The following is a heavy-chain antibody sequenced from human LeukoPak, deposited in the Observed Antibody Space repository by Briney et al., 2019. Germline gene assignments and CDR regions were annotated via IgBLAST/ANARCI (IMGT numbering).Heavy chain of an antibody. CDR1: GYSISSGYY. J-gene: IGHJ4*02. CDR2: IYHSGST. D-gene: IGHD3-22*01. V-gene: IGHV4-38-2*02. Sequence: SETLSLTCTVSGYSISSGYYWGWIRQPPGKGLEGIGSIYHSGSTYYNPSLKSRVTISVDTSKNQFSLKLSSVTAADTAIYYCARGSGYYYANFDYWGQGTLVTVSS. CDR3: ARGSGYYYANFDY.